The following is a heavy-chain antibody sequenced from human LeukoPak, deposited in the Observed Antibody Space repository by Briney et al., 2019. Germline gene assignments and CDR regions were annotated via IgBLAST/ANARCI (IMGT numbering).Heavy chain of an antibody. D-gene: IGHD3-10*01. CDR1: GFIFSNYA. V-gene: IGHV3-30*01. J-gene: IGHJ4*02. CDR3: ARDSTYWYDSGSSGPHYFDY. CDR2: ISSDESKT. Sequence: GRSPRLSCAASGFIFSNYAMHWVRQAPGKGLEWVALISSDESKTYHADSVEGRFSISRDNSKNTLYLQLNSLRAEDTSVYYCARDSTYWYDSGSSGPHYFDYWGQGTLVTVSS.